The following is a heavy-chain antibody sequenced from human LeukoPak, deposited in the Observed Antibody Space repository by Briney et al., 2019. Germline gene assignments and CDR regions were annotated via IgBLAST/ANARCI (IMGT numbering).Heavy chain of an antibody. CDR1: GFTSNDYE. D-gene: IGHD6-13*01. J-gene: IGHJ4*02. V-gene: IGHV3-48*03. CDR2: IHSSSSPI. Sequence: GGSLRLSCAASGFTSNDYEMNWVRQAPGKGLEWVSYIHSSSSPIYYADSVKGRFTISGDNAKNSLYLQMKSLRAEDTAVYYCTTTLYSSPFDYWGQGTLVAVSS. CDR3: TTTLYSSPFDY.